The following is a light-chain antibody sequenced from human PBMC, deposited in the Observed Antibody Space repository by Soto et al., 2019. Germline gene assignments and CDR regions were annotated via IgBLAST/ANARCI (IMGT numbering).Light chain of an antibody. V-gene: IGKV3-15*01. CDR1: QSVSSN. Sequence: EIVMTQSPATLSVSPGERSTLSCSASQSVSSNLAWYQQKPGQAPRLLIYGASTRATGIPARFSGSGSGTEFTLTISSLQSEDFAVYYCQQYNNWPLTITFGQGTRLEIK. CDR2: GAS. CDR3: QQYNNWPLTIT. J-gene: IGKJ5*01.